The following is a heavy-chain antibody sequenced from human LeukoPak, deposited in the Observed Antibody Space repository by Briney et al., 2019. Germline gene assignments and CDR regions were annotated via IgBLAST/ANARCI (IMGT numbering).Heavy chain of an antibody. D-gene: IGHD3-3*01. CDR2: IYYSGST. Sequence: SVTLSLTCTVSGGSISSGGYYWGWIRQPPGKGLEWIGSIYYSGSTYYNPSLKSRVTISVDTSKNQFSLKLSSVTAADTAVYYCARDYDSKYYYYYYMDVWGKGTTVTVSS. CDR3: ARDYDSKYYYYYYMDV. J-gene: IGHJ6*03. V-gene: IGHV4-39*07. CDR1: GGSISSGGYY.